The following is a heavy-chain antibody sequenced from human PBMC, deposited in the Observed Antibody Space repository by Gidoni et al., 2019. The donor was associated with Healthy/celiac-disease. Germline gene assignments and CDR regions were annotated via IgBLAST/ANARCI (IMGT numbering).Heavy chain of an antibody. CDR1: GCTFSSYA. V-gene: IGHV3-23*01. Sequence: EVQLLESGGGLVQPGGSLRLSCAASGCTFSSYAMSWVRQAPGKGLEWVSAISGSGGSTYYADSVKGRFTISRDNSKNTLYLQMNSLRAEDTAVYYCAWGVSEGGYDFDYWGQGTLVTVSS. D-gene: IGHD5-12*01. J-gene: IGHJ4*02. CDR2: ISGSGGST. CDR3: AWGVSEGGYDFDY.